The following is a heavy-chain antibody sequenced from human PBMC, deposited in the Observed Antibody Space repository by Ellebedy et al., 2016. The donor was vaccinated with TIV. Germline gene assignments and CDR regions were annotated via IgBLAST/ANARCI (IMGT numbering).Heavy chain of an antibody. V-gene: IGHV2-70*11. CDR2: IDWDDDK. J-gene: IGHJ4*02. CDR1: GGSFSGYY. Sequence: TLSLTCAVYGGSFSGYYWSWIRQPPGKALEWLARIDWDDDKYYSTSLKTRLTISKDTSKNQVVLTMTNMDPVDTATYYCARTSGGVGYHPIEVYFDYWGQGTLVTVSS. D-gene: IGHD1-26*01. CDR3: ARTSGGVGYHPIEVYFDY.